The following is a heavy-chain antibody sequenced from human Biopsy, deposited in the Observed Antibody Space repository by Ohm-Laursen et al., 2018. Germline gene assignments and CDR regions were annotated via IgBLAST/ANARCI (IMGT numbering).Heavy chain of an antibody. CDR2: ISASGNHI. V-gene: IGHV3-21*01. CDR3: ARDGEVKYCKHGVCPSDF. Sequence: GSLRLSCAASGFTFSGFSMNWVRQAPGKGLEWVSSISASGNHIYYTDSVKGRFTVSRDNGKNSVYLQMNSLRVEDTAVYYCARDGEVKYCKHGVCPSDFWGQGTLVTVSS. CDR1: GFTFSGFS. J-gene: IGHJ4*02. D-gene: IGHD2-8*01.